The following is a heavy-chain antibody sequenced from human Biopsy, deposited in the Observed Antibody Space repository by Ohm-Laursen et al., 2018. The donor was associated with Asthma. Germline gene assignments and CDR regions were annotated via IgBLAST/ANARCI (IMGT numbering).Heavy chain of an antibody. Sequence: SLRLSCAASGFSFSNYGMHWVRQAPGKGLDWVAVISFDGTNRNYTDSVKGRFTISRDNSRNTLHLEMNSLRAEDTAVYYCARDGPELPTELDYWGPGNPGHRLL. CDR3: ARDGPELPTELDY. CDR2: ISFDGTNR. CDR1: GFSFSNYG. V-gene: IGHV3-30*03. D-gene: IGHD1-14*01. J-gene: IGHJ4*02.